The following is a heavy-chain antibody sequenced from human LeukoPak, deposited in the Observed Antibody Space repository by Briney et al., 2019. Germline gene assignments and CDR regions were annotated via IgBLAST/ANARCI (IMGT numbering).Heavy chain of an antibody. Sequence: GGSLRLSCAASGFTFSSYGMHWVRQAPGKGLEWVAVISYDGSNKYYADSVKGRFTISRDNSKNTLYLQMNSLRAEDTAVYYCAKGYSSSWAFDYWGQGTLVTVSS. D-gene: IGHD6-13*01. CDR3: AKGYSSSWAFDY. V-gene: IGHV3-30*18. CDR1: GFTFSSYG. CDR2: ISYDGSNK. J-gene: IGHJ4*02.